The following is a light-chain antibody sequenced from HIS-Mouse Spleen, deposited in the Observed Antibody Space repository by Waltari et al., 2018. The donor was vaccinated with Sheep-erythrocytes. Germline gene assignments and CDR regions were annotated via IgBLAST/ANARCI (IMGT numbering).Light chain of an antibody. CDR2: SNN. CDR1: SPNIRSNT. Sequence: QSVLTQPPSASGTPGQRVTIPCSGSSPNIRSNTGNWYQQLPGTAPKLHIYSNNQRPSGVPDRFSGSKSGTSASLAISGLQSEDEADYYCAAWDDSLNGPVFGGGTKLTVL. CDR3: AAWDDSLNGPV. V-gene: IGLV1-44*01. J-gene: IGLJ2*01.